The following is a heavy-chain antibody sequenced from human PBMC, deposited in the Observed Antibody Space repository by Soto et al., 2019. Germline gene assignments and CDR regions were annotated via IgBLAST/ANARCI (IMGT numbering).Heavy chain of an antibody. CDR2: INAGNGNT. J-gene: IGHJ6*02. V-gene: IGHV1-3*01. Sequence: GASVKVSCKASGYTFTSYAMHWVRQAPGQRLEWMGWINAGNGNTKYSQKFQGRVTITRDTSASTAYMELSSLRSEDTAVYYCARTLRPVELIYYYYYGMDVWAQGTTVTVSS. CDR3: ARTLRPVELIYYYYYGMDV. D-gene: IGHD3-10*01. CDR1: GYTFTSYA.